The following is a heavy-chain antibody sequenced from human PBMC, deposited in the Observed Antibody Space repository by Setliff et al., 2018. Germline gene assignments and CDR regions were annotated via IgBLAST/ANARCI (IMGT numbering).Heavy chain of an antibody. J-gene: IGHJ5*01. CDR1: GFTFSSYW. D-gene: IGHD6-13*01. CDR3: ARSEAYYSSSWYRLVSGWFDT. Sequence: PGGSLRLSCAASGFTFSSYWMSWVRQAPGKGLEWVANIKQDGSEKYYVDSVKGRFTISRDNAKNSLYLEMNCLRAEDTAVYYCARSEAYYSSSWYRLVSGWFDTWGQGTLVTVSS. CDR2: IKQDGSEK. V-gene: IGHV3-7*01.